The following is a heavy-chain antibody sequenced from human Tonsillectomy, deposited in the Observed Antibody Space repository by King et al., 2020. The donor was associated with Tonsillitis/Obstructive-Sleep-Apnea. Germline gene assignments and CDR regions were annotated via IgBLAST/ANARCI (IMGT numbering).Heavy chain of an antibody. CDR1: GFTFSSYA. CDR2: VSPSGGSR. CDR3: ANEVVYSGYSFGPPDH. V-gene: IGHV3-23*04. Sequence: VQLVESGGGLVQPGGSLRLSCAASGFTFSSYAMSWVRQAPGKGLEWVSGVSPSGGSRYYADSVKGRFTISRDNSKNTLYLQMNSLRADETAVYYCANEVVYSGYSFGPPDHWGQGTLVTVSS. J-gene: IGHJ4*02. D-gene: IGHD5-18*01.